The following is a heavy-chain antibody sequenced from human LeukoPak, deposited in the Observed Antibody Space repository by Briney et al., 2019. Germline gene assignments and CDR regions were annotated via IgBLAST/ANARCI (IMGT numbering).Heavy chain of an antibody. D-gene: IGHD3-10*01. CDR1: GFTFSSYD. CDR2: IGTAGDT. CDR3: ARGPRMVRGVIIGPGISWYFDL. J-gene: IGHJ2*01. V-gene: IGHV3-13*01. Sequence: GGSLRLSCAASGFTFSSYDMHWVRQATGKGLDRVSAIGTAGDTYYPGSVKGRFTISRENAKNSLYLQMNSLRAGDTAVYYCARGPRMVRGVIIGPGISWYFDLWGRGTLVTVSS.